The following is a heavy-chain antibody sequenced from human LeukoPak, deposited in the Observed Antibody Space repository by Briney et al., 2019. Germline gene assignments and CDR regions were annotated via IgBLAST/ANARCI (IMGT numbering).Heavy chain of an antibody. J-gene: IGHJ4*02. D-gene: IGHD3-10*01. CDR1: GYTLTELS. V-gene: IGHV1-24*01. CDR3: ATASLWFGELEIALFDY. Sequence: ASVKVSCKVSGYTLTELSMHWVRQAPGKGLEWMGGFDPEDGETIYAQKFQGRVTMTEDTSTDTAYMELSSLRSEDTAVYYCATASLWFGELEIALFDYWGQGTLVTVSS. CDR2: FDPEDGET.